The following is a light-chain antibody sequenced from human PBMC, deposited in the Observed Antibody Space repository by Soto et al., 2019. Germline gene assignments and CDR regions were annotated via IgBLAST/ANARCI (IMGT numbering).Light chain of an antibody. CDR2: AAY. V-gene: IGKV1-8*01. J-gene: IGKJ1*01. Sequence: IQMTQSPSSLSASTGDRVTITCRASEGISSYLALYQQKPGKAPKLLIYAAYNLQSGVPSRFSGSGYGTDFTLTISCLQSEDFATYYCQQYYSYPRTFGQGTKVDIK. CDR3: QQYYSYPRT. CDR1: EGISSY.